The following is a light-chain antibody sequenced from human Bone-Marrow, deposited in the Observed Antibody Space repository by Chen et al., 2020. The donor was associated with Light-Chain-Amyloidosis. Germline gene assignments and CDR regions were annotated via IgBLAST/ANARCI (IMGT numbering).Light chain of an antibody. Sequence: SYVLTQPPSVSVSPGLTARLTCSGDDLPTKYAYWYQQKPGQAPVLVIHRETERPSGISERFSGSSAGTTATLTISGVQAEDEADYHCQSADSSGTYEVIFGGGTKLTVL. J-gene: IGLJ2*01. CDR2: RET. CDR3: QSADSSGTYEVI. V-gene: IGLV3-25*03. CDR1: DLPTKY.